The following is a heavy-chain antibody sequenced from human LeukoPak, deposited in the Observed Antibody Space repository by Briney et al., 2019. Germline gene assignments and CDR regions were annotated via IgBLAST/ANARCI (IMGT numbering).Heavy chain of an antibody. Sequence: GGSLRLSCAAPGFTFSSYGMHWVRQAPGKGLEWVAVIWYDGSNKYYADSVKGRFTISRDNSKNTLYLQMNSLRAEDTAVYYCAREGTDTAMVIIDYWGQGTLVTVSS. D-gene: IGHD5-18*01. CDR2: IWYDGSNK. J-gene: IGHJ4*02. CDR3: AREGTDTAMVIIDY. V-gene: IGHV3-33*01. CDR1: GFTFSSYG.